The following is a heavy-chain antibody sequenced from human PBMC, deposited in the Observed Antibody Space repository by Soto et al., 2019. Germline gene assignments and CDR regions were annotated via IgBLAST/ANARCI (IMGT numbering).Heavy chain of an antibody. J-gene: IGHJ6*02. CDR2: ISSSSSYI. CDR1: AFTFSSYN. CDR3: ARDYFVYCGGECRLSYYYGMDV. V-gene: IGHV3-21*01. D-gene: IGHD2-21*01. Sequence: PGGSLRLSCAASAFTFSSYNMNWVRQAPGRGLEWVSSISSSSSYIYYADAVQGRFTISRDNARNSLYLQMNSLRAEDTAVYYCARDYFVYCGGECRLSYYYGMDVWGQGTTVTVSS.